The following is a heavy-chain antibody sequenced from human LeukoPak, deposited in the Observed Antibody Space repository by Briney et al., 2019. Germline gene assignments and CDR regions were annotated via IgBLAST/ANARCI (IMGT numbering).Heavy chain of an antibody. J-gene: IGHJ4*02. Sequence: GGSLRLSCAVSGFTFSRYWMHWVRQAPGKGLVWVSRIKSDGRSTSYADSVKGRFTISRDNAENTLYLQMNSLRAEDTAVYYCASLTYYYGSGSYLFDYWGQGTLVTVSS. D-gene: IGHD3-10*01. V-gene: IGHV3-74*01. CDR2: IKSDGRST. CDR1: GFTFSRYW. CDR3: ASLTYYYGSGSYLFDY.